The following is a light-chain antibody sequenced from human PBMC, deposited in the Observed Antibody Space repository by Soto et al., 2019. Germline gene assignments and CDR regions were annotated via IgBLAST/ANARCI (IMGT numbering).Light chain of an antibody. CDR1: SSDVGGYNH. J-gene: IGLJ1*01. CDR2: DVS. CDR3: SSFTTSTTYV. V-gene: IGLV2-14*01. Sequence: QTVVTQTASVSGSPGQSITISCTGTSSDVGGYNHVSWYQQHPGKAPKLMIFDVSNRPSGVPNRFSGSKSGNTASLTISGLQSEDEADYYCSSFTTSTTYVFGTGTKVTVL.